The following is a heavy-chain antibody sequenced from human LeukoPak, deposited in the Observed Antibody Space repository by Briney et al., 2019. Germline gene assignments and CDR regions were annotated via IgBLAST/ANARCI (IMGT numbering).Heavy chain of an antibody. Sequence: GGSLRLSCAASGFTFSSYAMHWVRQAPGKGLEWVAVISYDGSNEYYADSVKGRFTISRDNSKNTLYLQMNSLRAEDTAVYYCARDRAQVYYFDYWGQGTLVTVSS. CDR2: ISYDGSNE. CDR3: ARDRAQVYYFDY. J-gene: IGHJ4*02. CDR1: GFTFSSYA. V-gene: IGHV3-30-3*01.